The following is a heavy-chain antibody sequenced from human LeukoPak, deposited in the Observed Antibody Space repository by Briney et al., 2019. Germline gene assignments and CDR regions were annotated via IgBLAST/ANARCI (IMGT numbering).Heavy chain of an antibody. Sequence: PSETLSLTCAVYGGSFSGYYWSWIRQPPGKGLEWIGEINHSGSTNYNPSLKSRVTISVDTSKNQFSLKLSSVTAADTAVYYCARHAVDCSGGSCYRPHYDYWGQGTLVTVSS. CDR1: GGSFSGYY. CDR3: ARHAVDCSGGSCYRPHYDY. J-gene: IGHJ4*02. CDR2: INHSGST. D-gene: IGHD2-15*01. V-gene: IGHV4-34*01.